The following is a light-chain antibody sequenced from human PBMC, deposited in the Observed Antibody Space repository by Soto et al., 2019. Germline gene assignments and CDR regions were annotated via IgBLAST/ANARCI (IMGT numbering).Light chain of an antibody. CDR3: CSYAGSPXV. J-gene: IGLJ1*01. V-gene: IGLV2-11*01. Sequence: QSVLTQPRSVSGSPGQSVTISCTGTSSDVGGYNYVSWYQQHPGKAPKVMIYDVSKRPSGVPDRFSGSKSGNTASLTISGLQAEDEADYYCCSYAGSPXVFGTGTKVTVL. CDR1: SSDVGGYNY. CDR2: DVS.